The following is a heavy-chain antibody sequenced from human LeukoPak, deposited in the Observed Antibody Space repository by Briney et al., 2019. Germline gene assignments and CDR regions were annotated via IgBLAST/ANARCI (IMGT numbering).Heavy chain of an antibody. CDR2: IIPIFGTA. D-gene: IGHD2-8*01. CDR3: ARDPGYCTNGVCYTGYIDY. CDR1: GGTFSSYA. Sequence: ASVKVSCKASGGTFSSYAISWVRQAPGQGLEWMGGIIPIFGTANYAQKFLGRVTITTDESTSTAYMELSSLRSEDTAVYYCARDPGYCTNGVCYTGYIDYWGQGTLVTVSS. V-gene: IGHV1-69*05. J-gene: IGHJ4*02.